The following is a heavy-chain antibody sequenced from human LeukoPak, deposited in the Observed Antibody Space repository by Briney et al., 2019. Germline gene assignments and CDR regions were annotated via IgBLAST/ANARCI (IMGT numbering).Heavy chain of an antibody. Sequence: GGSLRLSCAASGFTFSSYAMSWVRQAPGKGLEWVSAISGSGGSTYYADSVKGRFTISRDNSKNTLYLQMNSLRAEDTAVYYCARSRPSYYDSSGYWTFDYWGQGTLVTVSS. CDR3: ARSRPSYYDSSGYWTFDY. CDR1: GFTFSSYA. CDR2: ISGSGGST. J-gene: IGHJ4*02. D-gene: IGHD3-22*01. V-gene: IGHV3-23*01.